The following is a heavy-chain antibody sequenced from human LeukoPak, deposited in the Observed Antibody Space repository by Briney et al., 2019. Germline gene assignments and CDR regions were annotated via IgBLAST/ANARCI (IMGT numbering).Heavy chain of an antibody. CDR3: AKDRGSRNEILTGRPRASMDFDY. D-gene: IGHD3-9*01. CDR2: IRYDGSIK. Sequence: GGSLRLSCAASGFTFKNYGMHWVRQAPGKGLEWVAFIRYDGSIKHYADAVKGRFTISRDKSKNTLYLQINSLRAEDTAVYYCAKDRGSRNEILTGRPRASMDFDYWGQGTLVTVSS. V-gene: IGHV3-30*02. CDR1: GFTFKNYG. J-gene: IGHJ4*02.